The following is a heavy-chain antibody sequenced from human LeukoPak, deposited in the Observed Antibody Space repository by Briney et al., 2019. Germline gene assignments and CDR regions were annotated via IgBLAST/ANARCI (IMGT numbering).Heavy chain of an antibody. Sequence: DPGGSLRLSCAASGFTFSSYSMNWVRQAPGKGLEWVSYISSSSSTIYYADSVKGRFTISRDNAKNSLYLQMNSLRAEDTAVYYCARMREVTVTTTYDGFDLWGQGTMVTVSS. CDR2: ISSSSSTI. CDR3: ARMREVTVTTTYDGFDL. J-gene: IGHJ3*01. CDR1: GFTFSSYS. D-gene: IGHD4-11*01. V-gene: IGHV3-48*04.